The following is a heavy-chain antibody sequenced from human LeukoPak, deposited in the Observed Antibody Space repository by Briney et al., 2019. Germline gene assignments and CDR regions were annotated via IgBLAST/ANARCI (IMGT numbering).Heavy chain of an antibody. Sequence: GGSLRLSGAASGFTFSSYSMNWVRQAPGKGLEWVSSISSSSSYIYYADSVKGRFTISRDNAKNSLYLQMNSLRAEDTAVYYCARDARTYSSSPLVSDYWGQGTLVTVSS. CDR1: GFTFSSYS. CDR3: ARDARTYSSSPLVSDY. CDR2: ISSSSSYI. J-gene: IGHJ4*02. D-gene: IGHD6-6*01. V-gene: IGHV3-21*01.